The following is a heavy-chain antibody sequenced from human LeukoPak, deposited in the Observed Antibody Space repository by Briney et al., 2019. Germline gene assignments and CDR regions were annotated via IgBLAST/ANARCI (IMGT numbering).Heavy chain of an antibody. J-gene: IGHJ5*02. V-gene: IGHV3-48*03. Sequence: GGSLRLSCAASGFTFSSYEMNWVRQAPGKGLEWVSYISSSGSTIYYADSVKGRFTISRDNARNSLYLQMNSLRAEDTAVYYCAKVTTDSSGDSRFDPWGQGTLVTVSS. CDR2: ISSSGSTI. D-gene: IGHD3-22*01. CDR1: GFTFSSYE. CDR3: AKVTTDSSGDSRFDP.